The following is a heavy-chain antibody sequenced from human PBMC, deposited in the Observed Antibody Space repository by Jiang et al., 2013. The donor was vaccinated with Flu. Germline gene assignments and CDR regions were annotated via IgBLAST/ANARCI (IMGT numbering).Heavy chain of an antibody. D-gene: IGHD4-23*01. J-gene: IGHJ4*02. CDR2: INPNSGGA. CDR1: GYTFTGYY. Sequence: GAEVKKPGASVKVSCKGSGYTFTGYYIHWVRQAPGQGLEWMGRINPNSGGAIYAQNFQGRVTLTRDTSISTAYMELSSLRSDDTAIYYCARRTTVAGWVDSWGQGTLVTVSS. V-gene: IGHV1-2*06. CDR3: ARRTTVAGWVDS.